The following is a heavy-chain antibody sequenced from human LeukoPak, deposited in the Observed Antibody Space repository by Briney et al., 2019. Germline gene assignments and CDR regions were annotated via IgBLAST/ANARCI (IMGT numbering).Heavy chain of an antibody. Sequence: RGSLRLSCEASGFTFSNHNMNWVRQAPGKGLEWVSSINSRSNYIYYADSVKGRFTISRDNAKESLYLQMNSLRAEDTALYFCARDKVSVIPALDYWGQGTLVIVSS. J-gene: IGHJ4*02. CDR2: INSRSNYI. V-gene: IGHV3-21*01. CDR3: ARDKVSVIPALDY. CDR1: GFTFSNHN. D-gene: IGHD2/OR15-2a*01.